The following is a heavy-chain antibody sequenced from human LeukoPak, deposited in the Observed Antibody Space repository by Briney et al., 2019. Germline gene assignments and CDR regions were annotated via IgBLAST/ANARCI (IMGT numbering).Heavy chain of an antibody. CDR1: GGSFSGYY. V-gene: IGHV4-34*01. CDR2: INHSGST. Sequence: SETLSLTCAGYGGSFSGYYWSWIRQPPGKGLEWIGEINHSGSTNYNPSLKSRVTMSVDTSKNQFSLKLSSVTAADTAVYYCAREGDAFDIWGQGTMVTVSS. J-gene: IGHJ3*02. CDR3: AREGDAFDI.